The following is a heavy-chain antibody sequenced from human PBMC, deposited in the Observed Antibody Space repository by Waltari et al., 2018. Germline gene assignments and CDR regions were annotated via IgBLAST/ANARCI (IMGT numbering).Heavy chain of an antibody. Sequence: QVQLVQSGAEVKKPGASVKVSCKASGYTSTCYDINWVRQATGQGLESMGWMNRNSGNTGYAQKFQGRVTMTRNTSISTAYMELSSLRSEDTAVYYCARDLRFLEWLPLYYYYGMDVWGQGTTVTVSS. D-gene: IGHD3-3*01. V-gene: IGHV1-8*02. CDR2: MNRNSGNT. CDR1: GYTSTCYD. J-gene: IGHJ6*02. CDR3: ARDLRFLEWLPLYYYYGMDV.